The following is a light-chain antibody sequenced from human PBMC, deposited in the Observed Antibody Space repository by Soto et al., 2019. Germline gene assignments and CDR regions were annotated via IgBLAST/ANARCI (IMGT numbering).Light chain of an antibody. CDR2: DES. J-gene: IGKJ4*01. Sequence: EIGLTQSPATLSLSPGERATLSCRASQSSNIYLAWYQQKPGQAPRLLISDESIRATVIPARFSGSGSGTVSTLIISSLAPEDFAVYYCQQRYSWPLTFGGGTEVAIK. V-gene: IGKV3-11*01. CDR1: QSSNIY. CDR3: QQRYSWPLT.